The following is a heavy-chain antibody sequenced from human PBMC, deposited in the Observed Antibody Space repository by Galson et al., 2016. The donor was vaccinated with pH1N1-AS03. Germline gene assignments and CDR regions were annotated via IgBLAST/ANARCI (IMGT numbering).Heavy chain of an antibody. CDR3: ARDKGAGYSTSWYISFGAGGMDV. CDR1: GLTVGNNY. J-gene: IGHJ6*02. V-gene: IGHV3-53*01. D-gene: IGHD6-13*01. Sequence: SLRLSCAASGLTVGNNYMNWVRQAPGKGLEWISLIYSGGSTYYADSVKGRFTISRDNSKSALFLQMNSLRAEDTAVYYCARDKGAGYSTSWYISFGAGGMDVWGQ. CDR2: IYSGGST.